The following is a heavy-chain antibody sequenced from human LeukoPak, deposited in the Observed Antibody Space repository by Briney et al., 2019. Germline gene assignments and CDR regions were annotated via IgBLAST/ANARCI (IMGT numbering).Heavy chain of an antibody. D-gene: IGHD1-26*01. V-gene: IGHV3-33*06. Sequence: GGSLRLSCEASGFTFSSYGMHWVRQAPGKGLEWVAVIWYDGSNKYYADSVKGRFTISRDNSKNTLYLQMNSLRAEDTAVYYCAKGVGATDYWGQGTLVTVSS. CDR1: GFTFSSYG. J-gene: IGHJ4*02. CDR3: AKGVGATDY. CDR2: IWYDGSNK.